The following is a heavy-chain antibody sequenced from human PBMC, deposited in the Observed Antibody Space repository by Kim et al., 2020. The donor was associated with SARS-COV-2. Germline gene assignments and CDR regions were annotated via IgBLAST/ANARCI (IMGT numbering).Heavy chain of an antibody. D-gene: IGHD1-26*01. Sequence: SETLSLTCAVYGGSFSGYYWSWIRQPPGKGLEWIGEINHSGSTNYNPSLKSRVTISVDTSKNQFSLKLSSVTAADTAVYYCARGEWEDFVGAAARFHYYGMDVWGQGTTVTVSS. CDR1: GGSFSGYY. CDR3: ARGEWEDFVGAAARFHYYGMDV. V-gene: IGHV4-34*01. J-gene: IGHJ6*02. CDR2: INHSGST.